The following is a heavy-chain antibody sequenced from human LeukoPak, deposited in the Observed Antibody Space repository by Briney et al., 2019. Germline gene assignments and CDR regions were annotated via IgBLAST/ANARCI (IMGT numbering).Heavy chain of an antibody. CDR3: ARAGSLYYYYMDV. D-gene: IGHD1-14*01. CDR2: ISSSSNYI. Sequence: GGSLRLSCAASGFTFSSYSMNWVRQAPGKGLEWVSSISSSSNYIYYADSVKGRFTISRDNAKNSLYLQMNSLRAEDTAVYYCARAGSLYYYYMDVWGKGTTVTVSS. V-gene: IGHV3-21*01. CDR1: GFTFSSYS. J-gene: IGHJ6*03.